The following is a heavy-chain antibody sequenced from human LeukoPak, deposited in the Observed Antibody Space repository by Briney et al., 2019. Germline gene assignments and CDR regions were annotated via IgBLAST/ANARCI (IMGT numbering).Heavy chain of an antibody. Sequence: GGSLRLSCAASGFTFSSSAMSWVRQAPGKGLEWVSAISGSGGSTYYADSVKGRFTISRDHSKNTLSLKMNSLSAEDTAVYYCAKGRITMNYWGQGTLVTVSS. CDR1: GFTFSSSA. D-gene: IGHD3-22*01. V-gene: IGHV3-23*01. CDR3: AKGRITMNY. CDR2: ISGSGGST. J-gene: IGHJ4*02.